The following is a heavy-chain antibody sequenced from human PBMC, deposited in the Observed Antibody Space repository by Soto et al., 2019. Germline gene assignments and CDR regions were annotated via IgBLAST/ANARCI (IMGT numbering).Heavy chain of an antibody. J-gene: IGHJ6*02. CDR3: ARGDGRGSSGFYYSSGMDV. CDR1: GFTFTNYF. D-gene: IGHD6-25*01. CDR2: IRPYDGST. Sequence: QVQLVQSGAEVKKPGASVKVSCKASGFTFTNYFFHWVRQAPRQGLEWMGIIRPYDGSTNYVQRLQARVTMTSATSTSTVYMELSTLRSEDTAVYYCARGDGRGSSGFYYSSGMDVWGHGTTVTVSS. V-gene: IGHV1-46*01.